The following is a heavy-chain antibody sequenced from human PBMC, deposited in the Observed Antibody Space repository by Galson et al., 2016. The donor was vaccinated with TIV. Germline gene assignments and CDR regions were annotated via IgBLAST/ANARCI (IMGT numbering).Heavy chain of an antibody. D-gene: IGHD1-14*01. Sequence: LRLSCAASGFAFDAYAMHWVRQPPGKGLEWVSGINWSSASTGYAGSVKGRFTISRDNAKNSLYLQMHSLRPEDTALYYCAKGAKDHVYHGMDVWGQGTTVSVPS. CDR2: INWSSAST. J-gene: IGHJ6*02. V-gene: IGHV3-9*01. CDR1: GFAFDAYA. CDR3: AKGAKDHVYHGMDV.